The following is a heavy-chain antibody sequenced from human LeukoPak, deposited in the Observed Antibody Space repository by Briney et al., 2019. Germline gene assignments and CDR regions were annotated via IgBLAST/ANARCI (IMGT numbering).Heavy chain of an antibody. CDR2: IYYSGST. V-gene: IGHV4-59*01. Sequence: PSETLSLTCTVSGGSISSYYWSWIRQPPGKGMEWNGYIYYSGSTNYNPSLKSRVTISVDTSKNQFSLKLSSVTAADTAVYYCARSDGSSSQPPAIDYWGQGTLVTVSS. CDR3: ARSDGSSSQPPAIDY. J-gene: IGHJ4*02. D-gene: IGHD6-13*01. CDR1: GGSISSYY.